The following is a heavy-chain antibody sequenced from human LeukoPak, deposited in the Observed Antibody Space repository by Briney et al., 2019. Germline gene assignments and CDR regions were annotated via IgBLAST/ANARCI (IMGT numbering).Heavy chain of an antibody. CDR3: ARPGTNYYDSLGGFDY. CDR2: INHSGST. V-gene: IGHV4-34*01. Sequence: SETLSLTCAVYGGSFSGYYWSWIRQPPGKGLEWIGEINHSGSTNYNPSLKSRVTISVDTSKNQFSLKLSSVTAADTAVYYCARPGTNYYDSLGGFDYWGQGTLVTVSS. J-gene: IGHJ4*02. D-gene: IGHD3-22*01. CDR1: GGSFSGYY.